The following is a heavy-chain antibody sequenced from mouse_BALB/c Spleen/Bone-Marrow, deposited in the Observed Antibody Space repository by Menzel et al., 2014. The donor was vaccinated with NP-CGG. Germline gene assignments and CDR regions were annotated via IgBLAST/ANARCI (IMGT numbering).Heavy chain of an antibody. V-gene: IGHV1-69*02. CDR1: GYTFTSYW. J-gene: IGHJ4*01. CDR2: IYPSDTYT. D-gene: IGHD1-1*01. CDR3: TRYGNSHYYAVDY. Sequence: QVQLQQPGAELVRPGASVKLSCRASGYTFTSYWINWVKQRPGQGLEWIGNIYPSDTYTNYNQRFKDKATLTVDKSSSTAYMQLSSPTSEDSAVYYCTRYGNSHYYAVDYWGQGTSVPVSS.